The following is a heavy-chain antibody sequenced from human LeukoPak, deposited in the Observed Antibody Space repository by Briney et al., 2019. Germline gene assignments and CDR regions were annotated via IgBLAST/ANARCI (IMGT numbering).Heavy chain of an antibody. D-gene: IGHD2-15*01. CDR3: ARGGYCSGGSCYRYYYYYYMDV. CDR1: GFTFSSYA. CDR2: ISSNGGST. J-gene: IGHJ6*03. Sequence: PGGSLRPSCAASGFTFSSYAMHWVRQAPGKGLEYVSAISSNGGSTYYANSVKGRFTISRDNSKNTLYLQMGSLRAEDMAVYYCARGGYCSGGSCYRYYYYYYMDVWGKGTTVTVSS. V-gene: IGHV3-64*01.